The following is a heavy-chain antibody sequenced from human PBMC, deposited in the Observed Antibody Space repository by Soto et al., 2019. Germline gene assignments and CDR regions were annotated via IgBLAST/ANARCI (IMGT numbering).Heavy chain of an antibody. Sequence: SETLSLTCTVSGGSISSYYWSWIRQPPGKGLEWIGYIYYSGSTNYNPSLKSRVTISVDTSKNQFSLKLSSVTAADTAVYYCARGGPGMATTDRIDYWGQGTLVTVSS. J-gene: IGHJ4*02. V-gene: IGHV4-59*01. CDR2: IYYSGST. CDR3: ARGGPGMATTDRIDY. D-gene: IGHD1-1*01. CDR1: GGSISSYY.